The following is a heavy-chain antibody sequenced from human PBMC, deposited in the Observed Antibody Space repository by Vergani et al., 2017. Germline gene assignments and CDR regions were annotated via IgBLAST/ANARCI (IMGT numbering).Heavy chain of an antibody. Sequence: QVQLQESGPGLVKPSGTLSLTCTVSGDSLSSGYYWGWIRQPPGKGLEWIGSMYHSGSTYYNPSLKSRVTISVDTSKNQFSLRLSSVTAADTAVYYCARESCSSTSCYDGGSWFDPWGQGTLVTVSS. CDR3: ARESCSSTSCYDGGSWFDP. CDR2: MYHSGST. V-gene: IGHV4-38-2*02. CDR1: GDSLSSGYY. D-gene: IGHD2-2*01. J-gene: IGHJ5*02.